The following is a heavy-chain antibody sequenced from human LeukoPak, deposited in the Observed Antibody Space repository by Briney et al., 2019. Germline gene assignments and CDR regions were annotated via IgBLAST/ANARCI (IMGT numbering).Heavy chain of an antibody. CDR3: ARQGTIFGVVIDHYFDY. D-gene: IGHD3-3*01. V-gene: IGHV5-51*01. CDR2: IYPGDSDT. CDR1: GYSFTSYW. J-gene: IGHJ4*02. Sequence: GESLKISCKGSGYSFTSYWIGWMRQMPGKRLEWMGIIYPGDSDTRYSPSFQGQVTISADKSISTAYLQWSSLKASDTAMYYCARQGTIFGVVIDHYFDYWGQGTLVTVSS.